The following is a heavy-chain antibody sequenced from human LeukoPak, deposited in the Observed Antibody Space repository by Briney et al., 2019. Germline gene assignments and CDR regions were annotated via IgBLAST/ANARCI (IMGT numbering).Heavy chain of an antibody. Sequence: ASVKVSCKASGYTFTSYAMHWVRQAPGQRLEWMGWINAGNGNTKYSQKFQGRVTITRDTSASTAYMELSSLRSEDTAVYYCARDQATAAYYDFWSGSNWFDPWGQGTLVTVSS. CDR3: ARDQATAAYYDFWSGSNWFDP. D-gene: IGHD3-3*01. CDR1: GYTFTSYA. J-gene: IGHJ5*02. V-gene: IGHV1-3*01. CDR2: INAGNGNT.